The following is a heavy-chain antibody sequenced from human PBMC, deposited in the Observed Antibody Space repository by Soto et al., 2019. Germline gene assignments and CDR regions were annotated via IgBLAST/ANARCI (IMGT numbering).Heavy chain of an antibody. D-gene: IGHD3-10*01. CDR1: GGTFSNDA. Sequence: QVQLVQSGAEVKKPGSSVKVSCKASGGTFSNDAFSWVRQAPGQGLEWVGGIIPLFGTPNYAQDFQGRVTITADESSSTTYMELSSLISEDTAVYYCASERVGEMATGGYFDYWGQGTLVTVSS. CDR3: ASERVGEMATGGYFDY. CDR2: IIPLFGTP. V-gene: IGHV1-69*01. J-gene: IGHJ4*02.